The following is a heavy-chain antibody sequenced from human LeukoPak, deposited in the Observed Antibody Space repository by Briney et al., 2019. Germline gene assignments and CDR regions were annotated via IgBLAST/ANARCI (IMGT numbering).Heavy chain of an antibody. CDR3: ARARRDRGYSYYYFDY. D-gene: IGHD5-18*01. CDR1: GGSISSYY. V-gene: IGHV4-4*07. Sequence: SETLSLTCTVSGGSISSYYWSWIRQPAGKGLEWIGRIYTSGSTNYNPSLKSRVTMSVDTSKNQFSLKLSSVTAADTAVYYCARARRDRGYSYYYFDYWGQGTLVTVSS. J-gene: IGHJ4*02. CDR2: IYTSGST.